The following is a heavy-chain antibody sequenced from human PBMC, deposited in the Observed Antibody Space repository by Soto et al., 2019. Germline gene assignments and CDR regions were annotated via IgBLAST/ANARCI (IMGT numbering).Heavy chain of an antibody. CDR1: GFIFSNYN. D-gene: IGHD6-6*01. V-gene: IGHV3-48*02. CDR2: IRSSSDTM. J-gene: IGHJ4*02. CDR3: ARDGESSSSSDFDY. Sequence: GGSLRLSCAASGFIFSNYNMNWVRQAPGKGLEWVSYIRSSSDTMYYADAVKGRFTLSRDNAKNSLYLQMNSLRDEDTAVYYCARDGESSSSSDFDYWGQGTLVTVSS.